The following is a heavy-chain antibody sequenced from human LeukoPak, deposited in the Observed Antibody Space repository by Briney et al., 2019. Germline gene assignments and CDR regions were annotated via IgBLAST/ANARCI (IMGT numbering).Heavy chain of an antibody. J-gene: IGHJ4*02. CDR1: GYSFTSYW. Sequence: GESLQISCKGSGYSFTSYWIGWVRQLPGKGLEWMGIIYPGDSDTRYSPSFQGQVTISADKSISTAYLQWSSLKASDTAMYYCARRSSPRAVAGTGFDYWGQGTLVTVSS. D-gene: IGHD6-19*01. CDR2: IYPGDSDT. CDR3: ARRSSPRAVAGTGFDY. V-gene: IGHV5-51*01.